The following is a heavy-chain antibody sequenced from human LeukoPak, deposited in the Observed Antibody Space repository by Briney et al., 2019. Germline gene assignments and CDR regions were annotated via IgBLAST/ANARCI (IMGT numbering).Heavy chain of an antibody. Sequence: ASVKVSCKASGYTFTGYYMHWVRQAPGQGLEWMGWINPNSGGTNYAQKFQGGVTMTGDTSISTAYMELSSLRSEDTAVYYCLTLVSSSWYLGYYYGMDVWGQGTTVTVSS. CDR3: LTLVSSSWYLGYYYGMDV. CDR2: INPNSGGT. V-gene: IGHV1-2*02. D-gene: IGHD6-13*01. CDR1: GYTFTGYY. J-gene: IGHJ6*02.